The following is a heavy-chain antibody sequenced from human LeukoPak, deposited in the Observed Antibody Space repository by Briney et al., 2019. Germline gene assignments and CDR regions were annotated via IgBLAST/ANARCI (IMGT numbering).Heavy chain of an antibody. CDR3: ARDASYYDILTGYYNWFDP. CDR1: GFTFSSYW. J-gene: IGHJ5*02. D-gene: IGHD3-9*01. V-gene: IGHV3-7*03. Sequence: GGSLRLSCAASGFTFSSYWMSWVRQAPGKGLEWVANIKQDGSEKYYVDSVKGRFTISRDNAENSLYLQMNSLRAEDTAVYYCARDASYYDILTGYYNWFDPWGQGTLVTVSS. CDR2: IKQDGSEK.